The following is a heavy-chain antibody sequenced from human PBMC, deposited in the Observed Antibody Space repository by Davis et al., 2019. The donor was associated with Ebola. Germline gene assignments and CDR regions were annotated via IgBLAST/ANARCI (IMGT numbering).Heavy chain of an antibody. D-gene: IGHD1-26*01. CDR1: LGTFSSYA. CDR2: IIPIFGTA. V-gene: IGHV1-69*13. J-gene: IGHJ4*02. Sequence: SVKVSCKASLGTFSSYAISWVRQAPGQGLEWMGGIIPIFGTANYAQKFQGRVTITADESTSTAYMELSSLRSEDTAVYYCARAGYSGSYYSDYWGQGTLVTVSS. CDR3: ARAGYSGSYYSDY.